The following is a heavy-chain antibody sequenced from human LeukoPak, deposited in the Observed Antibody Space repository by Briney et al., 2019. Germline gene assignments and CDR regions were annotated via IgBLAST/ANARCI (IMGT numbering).Heavy chain of an antibody. D-gene: IGHD2-2*01. Sequence: GSLRLSCAASGFSVRTNCMSWVRQAPGKGLEWVSVIYSGGSTFYGDSVKGRFTISRDNSMNTLYLQMNSLRVDDTAVYYCAREQVVVGRGYYGMNVWGQGTTVTVSS. CDR2: IYSGGST. V-gene: IGHV3-66*01. CDR3: AREQVVVGRGYYGMNV. J-gene: IGHJ6*02. CDR1: GFSVRTNC.